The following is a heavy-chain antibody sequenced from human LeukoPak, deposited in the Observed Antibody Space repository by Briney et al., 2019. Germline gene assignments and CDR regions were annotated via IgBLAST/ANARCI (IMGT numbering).Heavy chain of an antibody. Sequence: GASVKVSCKASGYTFTGYYMHWVRQAPGQGLEWMGWINPNSGGTNCAQKFQGWVTMTRDTSISTAYMELSRLRSDDTAVYYCAREGYYDSSGPFDYWGQGTLVTVSS. CDR1: GYTFTGYY. CDR2: INPNSGGT. J-gene: IGHJ4*02. CDR3: AREGYYDSSGPFDY. D-gene: IGHD3-22*01. V-gene: IGHV1-2*04.